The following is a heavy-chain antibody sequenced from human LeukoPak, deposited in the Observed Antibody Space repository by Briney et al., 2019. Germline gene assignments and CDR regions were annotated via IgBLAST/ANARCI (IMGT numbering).Heavy chain of an antibody. CDR3: ARDREWSRVYQYMDV. D-gene: IGHD6-19*01. Sequence: GGSLRLSCAASGFTFSSYWMHWVRQAPGKGLEWVAVISYDGRNKYYADSVKGRFTISRDNSKNTLYLQMNSLRAEDTAVYYCARDREWSRVYQYMDVWGKGTTVTVSS. CDR1: GFTFSSYW. CDR2: ISYDGRNK. V-gene: IGHV3-30*03. J-gene: IGHJ6*04.